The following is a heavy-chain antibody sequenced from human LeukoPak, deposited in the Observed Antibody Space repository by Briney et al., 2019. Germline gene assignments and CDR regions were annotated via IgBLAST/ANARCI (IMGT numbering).Heavy chain of an antibody. CDR3: ARGPPYVSGSPFFY. Sequence: ASVKVSCKASRGTFSSYAISWVRQAPGQGLEWMGGIIPIFGTAIYAQKFQGRVTMTTDTSTSTAYMELRTLRSDDTAVYYCARGPPYVSGSPFFYWGQGTLVTVSS. D-gene: IGHD3-10*01. CDR1: RGTFSSYA. V-gene: IGHV1-69*05. J-gene: IGHJ4*02. CDR2: IIPIFGTA.